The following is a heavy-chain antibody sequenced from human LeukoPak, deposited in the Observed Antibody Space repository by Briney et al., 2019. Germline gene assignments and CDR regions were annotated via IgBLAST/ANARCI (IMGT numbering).Heavy chain of an antibody. Sequence: SETLSLTCTVSGGSISSYYWSWIRQPPGKGLEWIGYIYYSGSTNYNPSLKSRVTISVDTSKNQFSLRLTSVTAADTAVYYCARVIVVVPADYFDYWGQGTLVTVSS. V-gene: IGHV4-59*08. CDR1: GGSISSYY. CDR3: ARVIVVVPADYFDY. D-gene: IGHD2-2*01. J-gene: IGHJ4*02. CDR2: IYYSGST.